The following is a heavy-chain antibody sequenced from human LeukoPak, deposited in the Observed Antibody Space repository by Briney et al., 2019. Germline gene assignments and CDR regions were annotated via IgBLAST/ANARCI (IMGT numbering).Heavy chain of an antibody. V-gene: IGHV3-23*01. CDR3: AQDGTTKRYNWFDS. CDR1: GFTFRSYA. J-gene: IGHJ5*01. CDR2: IIADFDTT. D-gene: IGHD1-7*01. Sequence: GGSLRLSCAASGFTFRSYAMSWVRQAPGEGLEWVSGIIADFDTTYYADSVRGRFTISRDHSKNTLYLQMNSLRAEDTAIYYCAQDGTTKRYNWFDSWGQGTLVTVSS.